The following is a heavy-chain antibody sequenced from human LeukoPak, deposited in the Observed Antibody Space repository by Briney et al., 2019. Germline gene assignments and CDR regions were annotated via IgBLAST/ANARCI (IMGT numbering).Heavy chain of an antibody. J-gene: IGHJ4*02. CDR1: GFTFSSYE. CDR2: ISSSGSTI. D-gene: IGHD5-18*01. Sequence: GGSLRLSCAASGFTFSSYEMNWVRQAPGKGLEGVSYISSSGSTIYYADSVKGRFTISRDNAKNSLYLQMNNLRAEDTAVYYCARGGIQLWRTFDYWGQGTLVTVSS. V-gene: IGHV3-48*03. CDR3: ARGGIQLWRTFDY.